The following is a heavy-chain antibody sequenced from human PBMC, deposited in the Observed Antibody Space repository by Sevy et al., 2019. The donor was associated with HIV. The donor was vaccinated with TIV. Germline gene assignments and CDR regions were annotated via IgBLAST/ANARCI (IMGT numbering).Heavy chain of an antibody. CDR1: GFTFSSYA. CDR3: ARAYDSSGYPFDY. Sequence: GGSLRLSCAASGFTFSSYAMHWVRQAPGKGLEWVAVISYDGSNKYYAHSVKGRFTISRDNSKNTLYLQMNSLRAEDTAVYYCARAYDSSGYPFDYWGQGTLVTVSS. V-gene: IGHV3-30-3*01. D-gene: IGHD3-22*01. CDR2: ISYDGSNK. J-gene: IGHJ4*02.